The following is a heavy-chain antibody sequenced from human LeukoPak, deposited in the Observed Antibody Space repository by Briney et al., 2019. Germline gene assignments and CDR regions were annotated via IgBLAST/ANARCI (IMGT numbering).Heavy chain of an antibody. CDR1: GGSISSYY. J-gene: IGHJ5*02. CDR3: ARGGPEDWNTVADP. Sequence: SETLSLTCTVSGGSISSYYWSWIRQPPGKGLEWIGYIYYSGSTNYNPSLKSRVTISVDTSKNQFPLKLSSVTAADTAVYYCARGGPEDWNTVADPWGQGTLVTVSS. V-gene: IGHV4-59*01. CDR2: IYYSGST. D-gene: IGHD5-12*01.